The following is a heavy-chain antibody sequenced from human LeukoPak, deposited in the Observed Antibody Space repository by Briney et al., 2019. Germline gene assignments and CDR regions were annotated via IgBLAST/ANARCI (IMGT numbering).Heavy chain of an antibody. J-gene: IGHJ4*02. CDR3: ARLKGHHFTD. V-gene: IGHV4-39*01. D-gene: IGHD2/OR15-2a*01. Sequence: SETLSLTCSVSGVSISSNSYYWGWIRQPPGKGLEWIGNIYYSGSTYYNPSLKSRVTISVDTSKNQFSLKMRSVAASDTAVYYCARLKGHHFTDWGQGILVTVSS. CDR1: GVSISSNSYY. CDR2: IYYSGST.